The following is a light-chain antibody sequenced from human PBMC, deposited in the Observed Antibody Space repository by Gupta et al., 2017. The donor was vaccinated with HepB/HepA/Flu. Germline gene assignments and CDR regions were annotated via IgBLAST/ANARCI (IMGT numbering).Light chain of an antibody. CDR2: GAS. CDR1: QSVGTA. CDR3: QQHHDWPPGP. V-gene: IGKV3-15*01. J-gene: IGKJ5*01. Sequence: EIVMTHSPATLSVSPGERATLSCRAGQSVGTALAWYQQRPGQAPRLLIYGASTRATGVSARFSGSGSGTELTLTVNSLQYDDSAVYYCQQHHDWPPGPFGQGTRLEIK.